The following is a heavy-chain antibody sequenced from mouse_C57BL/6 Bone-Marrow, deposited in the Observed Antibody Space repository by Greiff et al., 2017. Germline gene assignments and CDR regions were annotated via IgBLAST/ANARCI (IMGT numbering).Heavy chain of an antibody. Sequence: EVKLVESGGDLVKPGGSLKLSCAASGFTFSSYGMSWVRQTPDKRLEWVATISSGGSYTYYPDSVKGRFTISRDNAKNTLYLQMSSLKSEYTAMYYCERQANYGSSYGDFDVWGTGTTVTVSS. J-gene: IGHJ1*03. D-gene: IGHD1-1*01. CDR2: ISSGGSYT. CDR3: ERQANYGSSYGDFDV. V-gene: IGHV5-6*01. CDR1: GFTFSSYG.